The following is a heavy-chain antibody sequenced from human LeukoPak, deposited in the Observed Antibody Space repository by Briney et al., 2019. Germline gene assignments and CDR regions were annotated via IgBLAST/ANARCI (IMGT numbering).Heavy chain of an antibody. CDR2: ISGSGGST. Sequence: GGSLRLSCAASGFTFSDYYMSWIRQAPGKGLEWVSAISGSGGSTYYADSVKGRFTISRDISKNTLYLQMNSLRAEDTAVYYCAKGLYYYGSGGAFDIWGQGIMVTVSS. J-gene: IGHJ3*02. CDR1: GFTFSDYY. D-gene: IGHD3-10*01. V-gene: IGHV3-23*01. CDR3: AKGLYYYGSGGAFDI.